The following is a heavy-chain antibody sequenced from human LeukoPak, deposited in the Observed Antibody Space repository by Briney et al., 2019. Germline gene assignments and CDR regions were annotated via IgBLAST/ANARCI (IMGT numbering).Heavy chain of an antibody. CDR3: ARGRYYDSSGYSYNWFGP. CDR2: FDPEDGGT. J-gene: IGHJ5*02. Sequence: PGASVKVSCKVSGYTLTELSMHWVRQAPGKGLEWMGGFDPEDGGTIYAQKFQGRVTMTEDTSTDTAYMELSSLRSEDTAVYYCARGRYYDSSGYSYNWFGPWGQGTLVTVSP. CDR1: GYTLTELS. D-gene: IGHD3-22*01. V-gene: IGHV1-24*01.